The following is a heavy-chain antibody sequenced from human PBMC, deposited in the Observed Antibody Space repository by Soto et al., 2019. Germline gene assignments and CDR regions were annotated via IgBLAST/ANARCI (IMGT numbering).Heavy chain of an antibody. Sequence: QVQLVESGGGVVQPGRSLRLSCAASGFTFSSYGMHWVRQAPGKGLEWVAVIWYDGSNNYYADSVKGRFSISRDNSKNPLDLEMNSLRTEDTAVYYGASDPGCTWYPIDYWGQGTLITVSS. J-gene: IGHJ4*02. CDR2: IWYDGSNN. CDR3: ASDPGCTWYPIDY. D-gene: IGHD6-13*01. CDR1: GFTFSSYG. V-gene: IGHV3-33*01.